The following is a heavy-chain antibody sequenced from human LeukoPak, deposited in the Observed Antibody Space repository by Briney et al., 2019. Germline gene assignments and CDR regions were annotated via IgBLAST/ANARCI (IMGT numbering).Heavy chain of an antibody. J-gene: IGHJ6*03. D-gene: IGHD6-13*01. CDR1: GVSISSSNSY. Sequence: SETLSLTCTVSGVSISSSNSYWGWIRQPPGKGLEWIGSIYYSGNTYYNASLKSQVSISIDTSKNQFSLRLTSVTAADTAVYYCARAIREAAASIMVPGGVPANYYYYMDVWGKGTTVTVSS. V-gene: IGHV4-39*01. CDR2: IYYSGNT. CDR3: ARAIREAAASIMVPGGVPANYYYYMDV.